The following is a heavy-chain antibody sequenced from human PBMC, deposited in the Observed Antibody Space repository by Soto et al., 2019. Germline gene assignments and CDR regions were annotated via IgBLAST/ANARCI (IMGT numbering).Heavy chain of an antibody. D-gene: IGHD4-17*01. V-gene: IGHV1-3*01. CDR2: INAGNGNT. J-gene: IGHJ6*02. Sequence: ASVKVSCKASGYTFTSYAMHWVRQAPGQRLEWMGWINAGNGNTKYSQKFQGRVTITRDTSASTAYIELSSLRSEDTVVYYCARWPTVTTNYYYGMDVWGQGTTVTVSS. CDR3: ARWPTVTTNYYYGMDV. CDR1: GYTFTSYA.